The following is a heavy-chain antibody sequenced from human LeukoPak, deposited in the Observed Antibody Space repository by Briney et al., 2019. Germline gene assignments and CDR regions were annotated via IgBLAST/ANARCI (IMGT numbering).Heavy chain of an antibody. CDR2: IYHSGST. J-gene: IGHJ6*02. CDR1: GGSISSGGYS. CDR3: ASINYYGSGSYYKPHMDV. D-gene: IGHD3-10*01. V-gene: IGHV4-30-2*01. Sequence: SETLSLTCAVSGGSISSGGYSWSWIRQPPGKGLEWIGYIYHSGSTYYNPSLKSRVTISVDRSKNQFSLKLSSVTAADTAVYYCASINYYGSGSYYKPHMDVRGQGTTVTVSS.